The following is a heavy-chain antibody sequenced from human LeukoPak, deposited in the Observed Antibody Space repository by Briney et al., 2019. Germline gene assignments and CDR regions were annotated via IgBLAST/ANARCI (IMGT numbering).Heavy chain of an antibody. Sequence: GGSLRLSCAASGFTFSSYEMNWVHQAPGKGLEWVSYISSSGSTIYYADSVKGRFTISRDNAKNSLYLQMNSLRAEDTAVYYCARAKRDGYNSFDYWGQGTLVTVSS. V-gene: IGHV3-48*03. J-gene: IGHJ4*02. D-gene: IGHD5-24*01. CDR3: ARAKRDGYNSFDY. CDR1: GFTFSSYE. CDR2: ISSSGSTI.